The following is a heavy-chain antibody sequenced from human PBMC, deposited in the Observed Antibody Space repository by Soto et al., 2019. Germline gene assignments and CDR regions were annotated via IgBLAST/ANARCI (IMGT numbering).Heavy chain of an antibody. V-gene: IGHV3-30-3*01. CDR1: GFTFSSYA. CDR3: ARGPDIVVVPAAIYWYFDL. CDR2: ISYDGSNK. J-gene: IGHJ2*01. D-gene: IGHD2-2*01. Sequence: QVQLVESGGGVVRPGRSLRLSCAASGFTFSSYAMHWVRQAPGKGLEWVAVISYDGSNKYYADSVKGRFTISRDNSKNTLYLQMNSLRAEDTAVYYCARGPDIVVVPAAIYWYFDLWGRGTLVTVSS.